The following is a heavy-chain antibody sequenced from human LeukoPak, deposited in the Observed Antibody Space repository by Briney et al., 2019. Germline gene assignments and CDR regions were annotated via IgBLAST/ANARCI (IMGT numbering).Heavy chain of an antibody. J-gene: IGHJ6*02. D-gene: IGHD3-22*01. CDR3: ARNNGSGYYFRYYYYYGMDV. V-gene: IGHV4-34*01. CDR1: GGSFSDYY. CDR2: INHSGST. Sequence: PSETLSLTCAVYGGSFSDYYWSWIRQPPGKGREWMGEINHSGSTNYNPSLESRVTISVDTSKNQFSLKLSSVTAADTAVYYCARNNGSGYYFRYYYYYGMDVWGQGTTVIVSS.